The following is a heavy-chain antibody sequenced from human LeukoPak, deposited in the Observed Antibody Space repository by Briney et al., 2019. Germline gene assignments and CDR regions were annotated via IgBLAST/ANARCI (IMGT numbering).Heavy chain of an antibody. CDR3: ARVGTSFEGGFDY. Sequence: PSQTLSLTCTVSGGSISSGAYYWSWIRQPPGKGLEWVGYIYHNGNTHYNSALKSRVTISIDRSKSQFSLKLSSVTAADTAVYYCARVGTSFEGGFDYWGQGTLVTVSS. D-gene: IGHD2-2*01. V-gene: IGHV4-30-2*01. CDR2: IYHNGNT. CDR1: GGSISSGAYY. J-gene: IGHJ4*02.